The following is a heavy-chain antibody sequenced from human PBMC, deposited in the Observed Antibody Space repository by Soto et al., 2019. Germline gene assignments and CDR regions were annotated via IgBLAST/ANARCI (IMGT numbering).Heavy chain of an antibody. CDR1: GFTFGTYA. J-gene: IGHJ4*02. Sequence: GGSLRLSCAASGFTFGTYAMNWVRQPPGKGLEWVSSTPGSGGSTYYADSVKGRFTISRDNSKNTLYLQMDSLRPEDTAIYYCAKGGRSGWHYFDLWGQGTLVTVSS. D-gene: IGHD6-19*01. V-gene: IGHV3-23*01. CDR3: AKGGRSGWHYFDL. CDR2: TPGSGGST.